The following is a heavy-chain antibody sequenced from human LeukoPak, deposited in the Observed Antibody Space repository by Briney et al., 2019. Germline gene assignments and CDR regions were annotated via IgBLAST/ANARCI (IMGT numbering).Heavy chain of an antibody. CDR3: ARGWNIYYYDSSGYAL. Sequence: ASVKVSCKASGGTFSSYAISWVRQAPGQGLEWMGWMNPNSGNTGYAQKFQGRVTITRNTSISTAYMELSSLRSEDTAVYYCARGWNIYYYDSSGYALWGQGTLVTVSS. V-gene: IGHV1-8*03. J-gene: IGHJ4*02. CDR2: MNPNSGNT. CDR1: GGTFSSYA. D-gene: IGHD3-22*01.